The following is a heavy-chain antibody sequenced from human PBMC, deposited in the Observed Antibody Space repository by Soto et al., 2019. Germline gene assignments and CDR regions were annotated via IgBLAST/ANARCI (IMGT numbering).Heavy chain of an antibody. CDR3: AKGPTIFGVVISFDFYYGMYV. D-gene: IGHD3-3*01. J-gene: IGHJ6*02. Sequence: VQLVESGGGVVQPGRSLRLSCAASGFTFSSYAMHWVRQAPGKGLEWVSAISGGGSSTYYTDSVKGRFTISRDNSKNTLYLQMTSLRADDTAVYYCAKGPTIFGVVISFDFYYGMYVWGQGTTVTVSS. CDR1: GFTFSSYA. CDR2: ISGGGSST. V-gene: IGHV3-23*04.